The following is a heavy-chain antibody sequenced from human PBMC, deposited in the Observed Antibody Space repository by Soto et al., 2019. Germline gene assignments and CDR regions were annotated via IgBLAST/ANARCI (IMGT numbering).Heavy chain of an antibody. V-gene: IGHV4-59*08. Sequence: PSETLSLTCTVSGGSISSYYWGGIRQPPGKGLEWIGYIYYSGSTNYNPSLKSRVTISVDTSKNQFSLKLSSVTAADTAVYYCARLVVPAAIPGYYYMDVWGKGTTVTAP. CDR2: IYYSGST. CDR1: GGSISSYY. D-gene: IGHD2-2*01. CDR3: ARLVVPAAIPGYYYMDV. J-gene: IGHJ6*03.